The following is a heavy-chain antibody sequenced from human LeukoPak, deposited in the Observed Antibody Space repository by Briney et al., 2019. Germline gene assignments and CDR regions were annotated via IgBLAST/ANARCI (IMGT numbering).Heavy chain of an antibody. D-gene: IGHD5-24*01. CDR3: ATEMATNPAFDY. J-gene: IGHJ4*02. Sequence: GGSLRLSCAASGFTFSSYGMHWVRQAPGKGLEWVAFIHYDGSNKYYADSVRGRFTICRDNAKNTLYLQMNSLRAEDTAVYYCATEMATNPAFDYWGQGTLVTVSS. CDR1: GFTFSSYG. CDR2: IHYDGSNK. V-gene: IGHV3-30*02.